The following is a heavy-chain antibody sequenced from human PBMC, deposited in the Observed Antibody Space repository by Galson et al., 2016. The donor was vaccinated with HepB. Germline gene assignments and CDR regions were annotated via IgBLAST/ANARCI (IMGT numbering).Heavy chain of an antibody. CDR2: ISYDGSNK. V-gene: IGHV3-30*18. Sequence: SLRLSCAASGFTFSSHGMLWVRQAPGKGLEWVAVISYDGSNKQYADSVKGRFTISRDNAKSSLSLQMNGLRVEDTAVYYCGKGGSYDSGDWGQGTLVSVSS. D-gene: IGHD1-26*01. CDR3: GKGGSYDSGD. CDR1: GFTFSSHG. J-gene: IGHJ4*02.